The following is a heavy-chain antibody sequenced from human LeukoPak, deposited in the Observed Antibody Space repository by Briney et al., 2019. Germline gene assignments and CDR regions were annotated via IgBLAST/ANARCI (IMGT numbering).Heavy chain of an antibody. D-gene: IGHD4-17*01. CDR3: AKVPYGDCSDY. CDR1: GFTFSSYG. CDR2: IRYDGSSK. Sequence: PGGSLRLSCAASGFTFSSYGMHWVRQAPGKGLEWVAFIRYDGSSKYYADSVKGRFTISRDNSKNTLYLQMNSLRAEDTAVYYCAKVPYGDCSDYWGQGTLVTVSS. V-gene: IGHV3-30*02. J-gene: IGHJ4*02.